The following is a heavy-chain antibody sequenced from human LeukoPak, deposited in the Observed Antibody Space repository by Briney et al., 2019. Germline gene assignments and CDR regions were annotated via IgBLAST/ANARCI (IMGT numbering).Heavy chain of an antibody. CDR1: GFTFSTFA. Sequence: GGSLRLSCAASGFTFSTFAMSWVRQAPGKGLEWGSSITTSGGSTYYADSVKGRFTISRDNSQHPLYLQMNSLRAEDTAVYFCAKQIVGATTNDFDYWGQGALVTVSS. CDR3: AKQIVGATTNDFDY. V-gene: IGHV3-23*01. CDR2: ITTSGGST. J-gene: IGHJ4*02. D-gene: IGHD1-26*01.